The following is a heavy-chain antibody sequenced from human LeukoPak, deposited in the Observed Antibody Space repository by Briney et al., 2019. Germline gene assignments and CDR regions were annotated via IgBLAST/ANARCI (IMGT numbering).Heavy chain of an antibody. J-gene: IGHJ6*03. Sequence: PSETLSLTCTVSGGSISSSSYYWGWIRQPPGKGLEWIGSTYYSGSTYYNPSLKSRVTISVDTSKNQFSLKLSSVTAADTAVYYCARRRMQLWLTYYYYYMDVWGKGTTVTISS. CDR3: ARRRMQLWLTYYYYYMDV. CDR1: GGSISSSSYY. CDR2: TYYSGST. V-gene: IGHV4-39*07. D-gene: IGHD5-18*01.